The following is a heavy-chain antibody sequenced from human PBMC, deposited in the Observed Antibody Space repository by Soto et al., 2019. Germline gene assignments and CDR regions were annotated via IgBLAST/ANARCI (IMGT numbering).Heavy chain of an antibody. J-gene: IGHJ4*02. Sequence: SETLSLTCTVSGGSISSYYWSWIRQPPGKGLEWIGYIYYSGSTNYNPSLKSRVTISVDTSKNQFSLKLSSVTAADTAVYYCARRKFLADAFDYWGQGTLVTVSS. CDR1: GGSISSYY. CDR2: IYYSGST. D-gene: IGHD2-21*01. CDR3: ARRKFLADAFDY. V-gene: IGHV4-59*08.